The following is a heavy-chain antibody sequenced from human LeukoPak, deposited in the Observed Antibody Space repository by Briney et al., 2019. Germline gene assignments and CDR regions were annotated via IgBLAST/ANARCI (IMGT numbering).Heavy chain of an antibody. CDR3: ARDAGRWLQLSTYYFDY. J-gene: IGHJ4*02. CDR2: INPNNGDT. D-gene: IGHD5-24*01. Sequence: ASVKVSCKASGYTFTAYYMHWVRQAPGQGLEWMGWINPNNGDTNYAQKFQGRVTMTRDTSISTAYMELSRLRSDDTAVYYCARDAGRWLQLSTYYFDYWGQGALVTVSS. V-gene: IGHV1-2*02. CDR1: GYTFTAYY.